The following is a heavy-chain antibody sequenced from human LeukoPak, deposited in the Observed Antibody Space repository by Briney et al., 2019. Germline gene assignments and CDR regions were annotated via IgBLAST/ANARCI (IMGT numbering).Heavy chain of an antibody. V-gene: IGHV4-39*01. J-gene: IGHJ5*02. CDR3: ARPRFTYSSSWFDP. CDR2: IYYSGST. Sequence: SETLSLTCTVSGGSISSSSYYWGWIRQPPGKGVEWLGSIYYSGSTYYNPSLKSRVTISVDTSKNQFSLKLSSVTAADTAVYYCARPRFTYSSSWFDPWGQGTLVTVSS. CDR1: GGSISSSSYY. D-gene: IGHD6-13*01.